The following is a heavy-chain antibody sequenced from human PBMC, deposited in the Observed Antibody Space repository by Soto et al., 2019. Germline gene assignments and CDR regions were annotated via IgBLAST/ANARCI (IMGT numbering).Heavy chain of an antibody. CDR2: ISGSGGST. CDR1: GFTFSSYA. CDR3: AKGATMIVVVKHYFDY. D-gene: IGHD3-22*01. Sequence: EVQLLESGGGLVQPGGSLRLSCAASGFTFSSYAMGWVRQAPGKGLEWVSAISGSGGSTYYADSVKGRFTISRDNSKNTLYLQMNRLTAEDTAVYYCAKGATMIVVVKHYFDYWGQGTLVTVSS. V-gene: IGHV3-23*01. J-gene: IGHJ4*02.